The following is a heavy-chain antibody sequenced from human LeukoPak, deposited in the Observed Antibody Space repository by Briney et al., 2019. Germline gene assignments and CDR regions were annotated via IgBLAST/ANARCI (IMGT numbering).Heavy chain of an antibody. CDR3: ARHNLRIAAASTSRWFDP. CDR1: GGSISSYY. D-gene: IGHD6-13*01. J-gene: IGHJ5*02. V-gene: IGHV4-4*09. CDR2: IYTSGST. Sequence: SETLSLTCTVSGGSISSYYWSWIRQPPGKGLEWIGYIYTSGSTNYNPSLKSRVTISVDTSKNQFSLKLSSVTAADTAVYYCARHNLRIAAASTSRWFDPWGQGTLVTVSS.